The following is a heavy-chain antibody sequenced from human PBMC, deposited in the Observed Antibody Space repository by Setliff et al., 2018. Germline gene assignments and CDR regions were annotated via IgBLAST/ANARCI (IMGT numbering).Heavy chain of an antibody. CDR1: NGSVSTTSHY. J-gene: IGHJ1*01. CDR2: VYYSGYT. D-gene: IGHD3-10*01. Sequence: SETLSLTCTVSNGSVSTTSHYWGWVRQPPGKGLEWIGRVYYSGYTYYSPSLESRVAISVDTSKNQFSLKVNSVTAADTAVYYCARVDFTMLQGVLGHWGQGTPVTVSS. V-gene: IGHV4-39*07. CDR3: ARVDFTMLQGVLGH.